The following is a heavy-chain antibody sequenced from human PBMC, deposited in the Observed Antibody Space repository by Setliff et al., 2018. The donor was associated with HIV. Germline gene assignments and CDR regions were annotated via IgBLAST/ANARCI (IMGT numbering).Heavy chain of an antibody. Sequence: TLSLTCTVSGGSISSGYYWSWIRQHPGKGLEWIGYIYYSGSTHYNPSLQSRLVISVDTSKHQFSLKLSSVTAANTAVYYCARVIQSNSCPFDSWGQGTLVTVSS. V-gene: IGHV4-31*03. CDR3: ARVIQSNSCPFDS. CDR2: IYYSGST. CDR1: GGSISSGYY. J-gene: IGHJ4*02. D-gene: IGHD2-21*01.